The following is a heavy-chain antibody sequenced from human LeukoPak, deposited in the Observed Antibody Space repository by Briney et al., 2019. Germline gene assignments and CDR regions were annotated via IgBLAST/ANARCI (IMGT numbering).Heavy chain of an antibody. V-gene: IGHV4-39*07. D-gene: IGHD5-18*01. CDR3: ARGRRWIQLWLIRGAFDI. CDR2: IYYSGST. J-gene: IGHJ3*02. Sequence: SETLSLTCTVSGGSVSSSSYYWGWIRQPPGKGLEWIGSIYYSGSTYYNPSLKSRVTISVDTSKNQFSLKLSSVTAADTAVYYCARGRRWIQLWLIRGAFDIWGQGTMVTVSS. CDR1: GGSVSSSSYY.